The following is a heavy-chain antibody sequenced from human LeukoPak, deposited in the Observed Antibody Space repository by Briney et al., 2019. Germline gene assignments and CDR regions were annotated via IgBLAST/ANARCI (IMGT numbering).Heavy chain of an antibody. CDR1: GFTFSSYN. Sequence: PGGSLRLSCAASGFTFSSYNMNWVRQAPGKGLEWVSSISFSSSSSYIYYADSVKGRFTISRDNAKNSLYLQMNGLRVEDTAVYYCARAGGYSYGYQWFDPWGQGTLVTVSS. J-gene: IGHJ5*02. D-gene: IGHD5-18*01. CDR2: ISFSSSSSYI. V-gene: IGHV3-21*01. CDR3: ARAGGYSYGYQWFDP.